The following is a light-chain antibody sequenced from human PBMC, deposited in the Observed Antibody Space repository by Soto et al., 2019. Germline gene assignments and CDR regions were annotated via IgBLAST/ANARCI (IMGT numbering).Light chain of an antibody. CDR2: AAS. CDR3: QHLNSYPVT. V-gene: IGKV1-9*01. J-gene: IGKJ4*01. CDR1: QGISSY. Sequence: DIQLTQSPSFLSASVGDRVTITCRASQGISSYLAWYQQKPGKAPQLLIYAASTLQIGVPSRFSGSGFGTEFTLTISSLQPEDFATYYCQHLNSYPVTFGGGTKVELK.